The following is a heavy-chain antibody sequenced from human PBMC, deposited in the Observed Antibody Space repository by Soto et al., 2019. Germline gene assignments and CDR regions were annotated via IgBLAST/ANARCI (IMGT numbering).Heavy chain of an antibody. D-gene: IGHD3-10*01. CDR1: GFTFSSYG. Sequence: QVQLVESGGGVVQPGKSLSLSCAGSGFTFSSYGMDWVRQAPGKGLEWVAVISYDGSNKYYADSVKGRFTISRDNSKNTLYLQMSSRRAEDTAVHYCAKDRMAAGVRGYFDYWGQGTLVTVS. V-gene: IGHV3-30*18. J-gene: IGHJ4*02. CDR3: AKDRMAAGVRGYFDY. CDR2: ISYDGSNK.